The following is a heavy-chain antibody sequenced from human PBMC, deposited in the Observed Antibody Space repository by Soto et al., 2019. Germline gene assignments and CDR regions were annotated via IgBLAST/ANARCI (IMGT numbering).Heavy chain of an antibody. CDR2: IIPIFGTA. V-gene: IGHV1-69*13. Sequence: GSSVKVSCKASGGTFSSYAISWVRQAPGQGLEWMGGIIPIFGTANYAQKFQGRVTITADESTSTAYMELSSLRSEDTAVYYCAQPAARRDYYYYGMDVWGQGTTVTVSS. D-gene: IGHD6-6*01. J-gene: IGHJ6*02. CDR1: GGTFSSYA. CDR3: AQPAARRDYYYYGMDV.